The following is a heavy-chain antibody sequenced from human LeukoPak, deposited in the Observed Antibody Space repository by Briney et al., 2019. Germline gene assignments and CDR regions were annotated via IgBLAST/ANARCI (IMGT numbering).Heavy chain of an antibody. J-gene: IGHJ6*02. Sequence: PSETLSLTCTVSGGSISSGSYYWSWIRQPAGKGLEWIGRIYTSGSTNYNPSLKSRVTISVDTSKNQFSLKLSSVTAADTAVYYCAREGTVAGTGNYYYGMDVWGQGTTVTVSS. CDR3: AREGTVAGTGNYYYGMDV. CDR1: GGSISSGSYY. CDR2: IYTSGST. D-gene: IGHD6-19*01. V-gene: IGHV4-61*02.